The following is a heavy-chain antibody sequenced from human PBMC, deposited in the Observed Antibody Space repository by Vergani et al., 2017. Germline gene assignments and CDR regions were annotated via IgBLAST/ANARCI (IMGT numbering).Heavy chain of an antibody. CDR3: ARDPNIAARWTDTKYYFDY. J-gene: IGHJ4*02. D-gene: IGHD6-6*01. V-gene: IGHV1-46*01. CDR2: INPSDGST. CDR1: SSPFSXXF. Sequence: QLLLSGAVFNNPPPPFNPPSPPFSSPFSXXFFPFLRHPPPQGLRCLAIINPSDGSTSYAQKFQGRVTMTRDTSTGTVYMELSSLRSEDTAVYYCARDPNIAARWTDTKYYFDYWGQGTLVTVSS.